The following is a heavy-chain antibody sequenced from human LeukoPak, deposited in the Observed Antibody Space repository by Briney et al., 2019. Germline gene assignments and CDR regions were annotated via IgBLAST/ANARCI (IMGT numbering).Heavy chain of an antibody. D-gene: IGHD3-9*01. CDR1: GYTFTSYG. V-gene: IGHV1-18*01. CDR3: AREAVVRYPDY. CDR2: ISAYNGNT. J-gene: IGHJ4*02. Sequence: ASVKVSCKASGYTFTSYGISWVRQAPGQGLAWMGWISAYNGNTNYAQKLQGRVTMTTDTSTSTAYMELRSLGSDDTAVYYCAREAVVRYPDYWGQGTLVTVSS.